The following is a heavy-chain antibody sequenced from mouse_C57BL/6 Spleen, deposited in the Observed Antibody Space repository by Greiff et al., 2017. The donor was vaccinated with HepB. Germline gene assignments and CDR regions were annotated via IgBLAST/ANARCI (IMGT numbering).Heavy chain of an antibody. Sequence: VKLQESGAELVKPGASVKMSCKASGYTFTTYPIEWMKQNHGKSLEWIGNFHPYNDDTKYNEKFKGKATLTVEKSSSTVYLELSRLTSDDSAVYSCAKSLYDGTTGFAYWGQGTLVTVSA. CDR2: FHPYNDDT. V-gene: IGHV1-47*01. J-gene: IGHJ3*01. CDR1: GYTFTTYP. CDR3: AKSLYDGTTGFAY. D-gene: IGHD2-3*01.